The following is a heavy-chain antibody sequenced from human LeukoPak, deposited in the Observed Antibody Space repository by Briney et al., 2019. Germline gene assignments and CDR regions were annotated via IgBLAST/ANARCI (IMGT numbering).Heavy chain of an antibody. CDR1: GYTFTGYY. CDR2: INPNSGGT. Sequence: ASVKVSCKASGYTFTGYYMHWVRQAPGQGLEWMGWINPNSGGTNYAQKFQGRVTMTRDTSISTAYMELSSLRSEDTAVYYCARDRRGVDTAMALYGMDVWGQGTTVTVS. D-gene: IGHD5-18*01. J-gene: IGHJ6*02. V-gene: IGHV1-2*02. CDR3: ARDRRGVDTAMALYGMDV.